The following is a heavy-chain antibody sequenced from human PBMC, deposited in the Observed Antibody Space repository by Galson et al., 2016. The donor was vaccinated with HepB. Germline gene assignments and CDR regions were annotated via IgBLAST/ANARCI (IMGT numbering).Heavy chain of an antibody. CDR3: ARDGYCSSTSCYFDLDY. V-gene: IGHV3-48*02. J-gene: IGHJ4*02. CDR2: ISNSTI. Sequence: SLRLSCAASGFTFSTYTMNWVRQAPGKGLEWVSYISNSTIYYADSVKGRFTISRDNAKNSLYLQMNSLRDDDTAVYYCARDGYCSSTSCYFDLDYWGQGTLVTVSS. CDR1: GFTFSTYT. D-gene: IGHD2-2*03.